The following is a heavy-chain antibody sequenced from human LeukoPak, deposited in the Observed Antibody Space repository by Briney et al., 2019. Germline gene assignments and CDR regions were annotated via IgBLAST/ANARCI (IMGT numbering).Heavy chain of an antibody. J-gene: IGHJ3*02. Sequence: SQTLSLTCTVSGGSISSGGYYWSWIRQHPGKGLEWIGYIYYSGSTYYNPSLKSRVTISVDTSKNQFSLKLSSVTAADTAVYFCARDLVTVTKGFDIWGQGTMVSVSS. D-gene: IGHD4-17*01. CDR3: ARDLVTVTKGFDI. CDR2: IYYSGST. V-gene: IGHV4-31*03. CDR1: GGSISSGGYY.